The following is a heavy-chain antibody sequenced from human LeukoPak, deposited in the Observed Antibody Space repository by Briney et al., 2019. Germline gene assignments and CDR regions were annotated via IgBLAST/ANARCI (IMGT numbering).Heavy chain of an antibody. D-gene: IGHD5-18*01. Sequence: SETLSLTCAVYGGSFSGYYWSWIRQPPGKGLEWIGEINHSGSTNYNPSLKSRVTISVDTSKNQFSLKLSSVTAADTAVYYCARGRIQLWSVYYFDYWGQGTLVTVSS. CDR2: INHSGST. J-gene: IGHJ4*02. V-gene: IGHV4-34*01. CDR1: GGSFSGYY. CDR3: ARGRIQLWSVYYFDY.